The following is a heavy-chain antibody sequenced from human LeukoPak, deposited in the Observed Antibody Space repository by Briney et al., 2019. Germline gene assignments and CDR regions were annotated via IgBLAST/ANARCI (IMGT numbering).Heavy chain of an antibody. V-gene: IGHV3-43*02. Sequence: GGSLRLSCAASGFTFDDYAMHWVRQAPGKGLEWVSLISGDGGSTYYADSVKGRFTISRDNSKNSLYLQMNSLRTEDTALYYCAEDSRMYSSGWYNYWGQGTLVTVSS. CDR1: GFTFDDYA. CDR3: AEDSRMYSSGWYNY. CDR2: ISGDGGST. J-gene: IGHJ4*02. D-gene: IGHD6-19*01.